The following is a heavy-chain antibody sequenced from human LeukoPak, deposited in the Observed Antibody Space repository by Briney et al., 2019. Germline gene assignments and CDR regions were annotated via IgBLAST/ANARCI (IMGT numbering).Heavy chain of an antibody. CDR3: ARARLSFTRGIGAHYFDS. V-gene: IGHV1-18*01. CDR2: ISGYNGKT. J-gene: IGHJ4*02. Sequence: ASVKVSCKASGYTFTSYGISWVRQAPGQGLEWMGWISGYNGKTKYAQNLQGRVTMTTDTSTSTAYMELRSLRSDDTAVYYCARARLSFTRGIGAHYFDSWGQGTLVTVSS. CDR1: GYTFTSYG. D-gene: IGHD2-15*01.